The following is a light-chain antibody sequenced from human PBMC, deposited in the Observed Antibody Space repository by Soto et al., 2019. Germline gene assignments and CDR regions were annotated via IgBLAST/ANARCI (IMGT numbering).Light chain of an antibody. CDR2: AAS. CDR1: QSISSY. Sequence: DIQMTQSPSSLSASVGDRVTITCRASQSISSYLNWYQQKPGKAPKLLIYAASSLQSGVPSRFSGCGSGTDFTLTISSLQPEDFATYYCQQSYSTPRTFGQGTKV. CDR3: QQSYSTPRT. J-gene: IGKJ1*01. V-gene: IGKV1-39*01.